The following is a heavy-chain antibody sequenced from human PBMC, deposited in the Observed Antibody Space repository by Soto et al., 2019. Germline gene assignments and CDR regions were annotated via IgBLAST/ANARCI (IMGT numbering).Heavy chain of an antibody. CDR1: GGPISSNDYY. V-gene: IGHV4-39*01. Sequence: SETLSLTCTVSGGPISSNDYYWGWIRQPPGKGLEWIGTIYYSGSTYYNPSLKSRVTISVDTPKSQFSLRLSSVTDADTAVYYCARGGRRSPGMDVWGQGTTVTVSS. CDR3: ARGGRRSPGMDV. CDR2: IYYSGST. D-gene: IGHD3-16*01. J-gene: IGHJ6*02.